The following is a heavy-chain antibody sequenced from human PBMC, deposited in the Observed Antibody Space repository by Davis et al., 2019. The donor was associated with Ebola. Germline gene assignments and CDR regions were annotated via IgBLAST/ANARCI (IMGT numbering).Heavy chain of an antibody. CDR3: ARDWIQLDGMDV. D-gene: IGHD5-18*01. J-gene: IGHJ6*02. CDR1: GYSFTGYS. Sequence: AASVKVSCKASGYSFTGYSLNWVRQAPGQGLEWMGWINTNTGDSKYAQGFTGRFVFSLDSSVGTAYLQISSLKAEDTAVYYCARDWIQLDGMDVWGQGTTVTVSS. CDR2: INTNTGDS. V-gene: IGHV7-4-1*02.